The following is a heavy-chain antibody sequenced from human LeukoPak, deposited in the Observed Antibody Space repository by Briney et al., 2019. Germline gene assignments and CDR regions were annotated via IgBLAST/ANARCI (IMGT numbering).Heavy chain of an antibody. D-gene: IGHD3-16*01. V-gene: IGHV3-48*01. Sequence: GGSLRLSCVASGITFSSYSMNWVRQAPGKGLEWVSYISSFSGTINYADSVKGRFTISRDNAKNSLYLQMNSLRAEDTAVYYCARDQGGVGYWGQGTLVAVSS. J-gene: IGHJ4*02. CDR2: ISSFSGTI. CDR1: GITFSSYS. CDR3: ARDQGGVGY.